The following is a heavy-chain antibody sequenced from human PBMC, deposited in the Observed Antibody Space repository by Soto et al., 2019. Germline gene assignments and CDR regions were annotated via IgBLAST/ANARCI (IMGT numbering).Heavy chain of an antibody. D-gene: IGHD3-3*01. CDR3: ARGKSLEY. V-gene: IGHV1-8*01. CDR2: MNPNSGNT. CDR1: GYTFTSYD. J-gene: IGHJ4*02. Sequence: QVQLVQSGAEVKKPGASVKVSCKASGYTFTSYDINWVRQATGQGLEWMGWMNPNSGNTGYAPKFQGRVTMTRDPSMTTAYMELSSLRSDDTAVYYCARGKSLEYWGQGTLVIVSS.